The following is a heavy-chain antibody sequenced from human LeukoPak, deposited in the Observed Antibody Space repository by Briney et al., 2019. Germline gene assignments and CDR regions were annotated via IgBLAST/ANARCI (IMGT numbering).Heavy chain of an antibody. V-gene: IGHV3-48*03. J-gene: IGHJ4*02. CDR2: ISSSGSTI. Sequence: PGGSLRLSCAASGFTFSSYEMNLVRQAPGKGLEWVSYISSSGSTIYYADSVKGRFTISRDNAKNSLYLQMNSLRAEDTAVYYCARGVKGSYDYFDYWGQGTLVTVSS. D-gene: IGHD1-26*01. CDR1: GFTFSSYE. CDR3: ARGVKGSYDYFDY.